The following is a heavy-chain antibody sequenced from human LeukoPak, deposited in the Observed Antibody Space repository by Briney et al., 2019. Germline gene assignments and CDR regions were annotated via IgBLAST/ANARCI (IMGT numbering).Heavy chain of an antibody. CDR3: ARSSGSQRWVFDP. CDR1: GVTFSSYE. Sequence: GGSLRLSCGASGVTFSSYEMNWVRQAPGEGLEWVSYISSSGFTRYYADSVKGRFTISRDNAKNSLDLQMNSLRAEDTAVYYCARSSGSQRWVFDPWGQGTLVTVSS. D-gene: IGHD6-19*01. CDR2: ISSSGFTR. V-gene: IGHV3-48*03. J-gene: IGHJ5*02.